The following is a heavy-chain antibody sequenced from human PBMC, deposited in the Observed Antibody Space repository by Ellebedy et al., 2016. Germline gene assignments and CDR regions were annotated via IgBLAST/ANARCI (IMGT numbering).Heavy chain of an antibody. CDR2: IYYSGST. CDR1: GGSTSSSSYY. CDR3: ARGGSGWYYFDY. Sequence: SETLSLTCTVSGGSTSSSSYYWGWIRQPPGKGLEWIGSIYYSGSTYYNPSLKSRVTISVDTSKNQFSLKLSSVTAADTAVYYCARGGSGWYYFDYWGQGTLVTVSS. V-gene: IGHV4-39*01. D-gene: IGHD6-19*01. J-gene: IGHJ4*02.